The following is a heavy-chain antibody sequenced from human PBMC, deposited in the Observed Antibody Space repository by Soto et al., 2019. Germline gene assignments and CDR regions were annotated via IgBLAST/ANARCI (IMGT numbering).Heavy chain of an antibody. CDR1: GYTFTSYG. CDR3: ARGTTPGYYDSSPFDY. D-gene: IGHD3-22*01. CDR2: ISAYNGNT. J-gene: IGHJ4*02. Sequence: ASVKVSCKASGYTFTSYGISWVRQAPGQGLEWMGRISAYNGNTNYAQKLQGRVTMTTDTSTSTAYMELRSLRSDDTAVYYCARGTTPGYYDSSPFDYWGQGTLVTVYS. V-gene: IGHV1-18*04.